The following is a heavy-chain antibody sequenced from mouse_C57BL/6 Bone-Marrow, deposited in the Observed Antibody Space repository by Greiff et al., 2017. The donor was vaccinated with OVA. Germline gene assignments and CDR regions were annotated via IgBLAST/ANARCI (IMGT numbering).Heavy chain of an antibody. J-gene: IGHJ2*01. CDR3: ARGYYYGSSYGYFDY. CDR2: IYPGGGYT. Sequence: QVQLQQSGAELVRPGPSVKMSCKASGYTFTNYWIGWAKQRPGHGLEWIGDIYPGGGYTNYNEKFKGKATLTADKSSSTAYMQFSSLTSEDSAIYYGARGYYYGSSYGYFDYWGQGTTLTVSS. V-gene: IGHV1-63*01. CDR1: GYTFTNYW. D-gene: IGHD1-1*01.